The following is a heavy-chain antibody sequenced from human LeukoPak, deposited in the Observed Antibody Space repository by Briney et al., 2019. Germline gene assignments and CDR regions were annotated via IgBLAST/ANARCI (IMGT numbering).Heavy chain of an antibody. J-gene: IGHJ4*02. CDR1: GYSFTSYW. Sequence: GESLKISCKGSGYSFTSYWIGWVCQMPGKGLEWMGIIYPGDSDTRYSPSFQGQVTISADKSISTAYLQWSSLKASDTAMYYCARSLLWFGEPSYFDYWGQGTLVTVSS. V-gene: IGHV5-51*01. CDR3: ARSLLWFGEPSYFDY. D-gene: IGHD3-10*01. CDR2: IYPGDSDT.